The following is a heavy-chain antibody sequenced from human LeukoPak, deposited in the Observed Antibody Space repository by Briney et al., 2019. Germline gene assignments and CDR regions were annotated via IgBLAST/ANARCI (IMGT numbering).Heavy chain of an antibody. D-gene: IGHD3-10*01. V-gene: IGHV4-39*07. J-gene: IGHJ3*02. CDR3: SFNLGSGSYAFDI. CDR1: GASISDSDFF. CDR2: IYYGGST. Sequence: SETLSLTCTVSGASISDSDFFWAWVRQPPGKGLEWIGSIYYGGSTYYSPSLKSRVTTSLDTSKHQFSLKLSSVTAADTAVYYCSFNLGSGSYAFDIWGQGTMVTVSS.